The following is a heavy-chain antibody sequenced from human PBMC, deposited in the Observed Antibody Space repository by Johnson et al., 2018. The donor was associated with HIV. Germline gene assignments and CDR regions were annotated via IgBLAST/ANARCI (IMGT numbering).Heavy chain of an antibody. V-gene: IGHV3-15*01. CDR2: IKSKTDGGTT. D-gene: IGHD3-16*01. Sequence: VQLVESGGGVVRPGGSLRLSCAASGFTFSNAWMTWVRQAPWKGLEWVGRIKSKTDGGTTDYAAPVKGRFTISRDDSKDTLYLQINSLKTEDTAVYYCTSEGAFYDAFDIWGQGAMVTVSS. CDR3: TSEGAFYDAFDI. J-gene: IGHJ3*02. CDR1: GFTFSNAW.